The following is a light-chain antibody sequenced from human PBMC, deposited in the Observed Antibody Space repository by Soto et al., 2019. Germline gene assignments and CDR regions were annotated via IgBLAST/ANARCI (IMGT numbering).Light chain of an antibody. CDR3: QHYNSYPWT. CDR2: HAS. CDR1: QTINNW. V-gene: IGKV1-5*01. Sequence: DIQMTQSPSTLSASIGDRVTITCRASQTINNWLAWYQQKPGKAPNLLIYHASNLETGVPSRFSGSAFGTEFTRTISSLQPDDCATYYCQHYNSYPWTFGQGTKVEIK. J-gene: IGKJ1*01.